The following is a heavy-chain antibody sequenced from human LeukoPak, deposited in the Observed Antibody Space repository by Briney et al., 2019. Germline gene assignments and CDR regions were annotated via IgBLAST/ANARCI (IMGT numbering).Heavy chain of an antibody. D-gene: IGHD3-16*01. J-gene: IGHJ4*02. V-gene: IGHV1-69*05. CDR1: GGTFNTYA. Sequence: GASVKVSCKASGGTFNTYAINWVRQAPGQGLEWVGRIIPVFNTPKYAQKFQGRVTISTDASTRTAYMELTSLRSEDTAVYYCARIGGEYGVLVYWGQGTLVTVSS. CDR2: IIPVFNTP. CDR3: ARIGGEYGVLVY.